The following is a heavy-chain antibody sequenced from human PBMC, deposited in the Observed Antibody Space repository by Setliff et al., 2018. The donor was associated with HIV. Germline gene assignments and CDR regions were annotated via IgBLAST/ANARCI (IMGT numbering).Heavy chain of an antibody. CDR1: GYTFTTYS. CDR2: INTNTGNP. Sequence: SVKVSCKASGYTFTTYSIIWVRQAPGQGLEWMGWINTNTGNPMYPQDFTGRFVFTLDTSVSTAYLQISSLKAEDTAVYYCARGAYQYYDSSGYYQGNFDYWGQGTLVTVSS. J-gene: IGHJ4*02. D-gene: IGHD3-22*01. V-gene: IGHV7-4-1*02. CDR3: ARGAYQYYDSSGYYQGNFDY.